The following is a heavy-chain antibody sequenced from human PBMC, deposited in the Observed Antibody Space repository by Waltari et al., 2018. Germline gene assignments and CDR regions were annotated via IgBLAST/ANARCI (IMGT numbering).Heavy chain of an antibody. Sequence: QVQLVQSGAEVKKPGASVKVSCKASGYTFTSYAMHWVRQAPGQRLDGMGWINAGNGNTKYSQKLQGRVTITRDTSASTAYMELSSLRSEDTAVYYCARVEGAAGLDIWGQGTMVTVSS. J-gene: IGHJ3*02. CDR1: GYTFTSYA. CDR2: INAGNGNT. CDR3: ARVEGAAGLDI. V-gene: IGHV1-3*01. D-gene: IGHD3-16*01.